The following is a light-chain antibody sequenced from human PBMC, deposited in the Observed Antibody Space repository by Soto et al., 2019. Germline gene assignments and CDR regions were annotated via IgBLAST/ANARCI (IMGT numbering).Light chain of an antibody. J-gene: IGKJ1*01. CDR3: LQYRSFPWT. CDR2: SAS. CDR1: QDIKYD. V-gene: IGKV1-17*01. Sequence: DIQVTQSPSSLSASVGDKVTITCRASQDIKYDLCWYQQKPGTAPKRLIYSASSLQSGVPSRFSGSGSETEFTLTISSLQPEDFATYYCLQYRSFPWTFGQGTKVEIK.